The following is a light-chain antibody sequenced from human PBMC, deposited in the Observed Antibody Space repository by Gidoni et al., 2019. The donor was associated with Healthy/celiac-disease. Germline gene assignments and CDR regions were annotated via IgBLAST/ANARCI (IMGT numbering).Light chain of an antibody. Sequence: IVSTHSPPTLSLSPEERATLSCRASQSVSSYLSYYQQKPGQAPRLIIYDASTRATGIPARFSGRGSVKDFTLTSSNLEPEDVAVYYCQQRSNWPSTFGQGTRLEIK. CDR3: QQRSNWPST. CDR2: DAS. CDR1: QSVSSY. J-gene: IGKJ5*01. V-gene: IGKV3-11*01.